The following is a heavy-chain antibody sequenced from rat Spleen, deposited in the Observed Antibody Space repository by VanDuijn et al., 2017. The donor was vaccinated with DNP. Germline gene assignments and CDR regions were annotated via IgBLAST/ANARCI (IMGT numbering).Heavy chain of an antibody. Sequence: EVQLVQSGGGLLQPGRSLTLSCAASGFAFSDYYMAWVRQAPSKGLEWVATIGVNGGRTYYQDSVQGRFTISRDDSESGLYLQMNSLKSEDTATYYCVRWNSGHFDYWGQGVMVTVSS. D-gene: IGHD4-3*01. CDR1: GFAFSDYY. J-gene: IGHJ2*01. CDR3: VRWNSGHFDY. V-gene: IGHV5-20*01. CDR2: IGVNGGRT.